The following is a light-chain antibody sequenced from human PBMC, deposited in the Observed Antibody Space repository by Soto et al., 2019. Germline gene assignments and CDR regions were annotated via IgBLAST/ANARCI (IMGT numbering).Light chain of an antibody. V-gene: IGKV3-20*01. J-gene: IGKJ1*01. Sequence: IVLTQAPGTLSLSPAERATLSCRASQSVSSSYLAWYQQKPGQAPRLXIYGASSRATGIPDRFSGSGSGTDLALTISRLETEDFAVYYCQQYGSSPPWTFGRGTKVDIK. CDR2: GAS. CDR1: QSVSSSY. CDR3: QQYGSSPPWT.